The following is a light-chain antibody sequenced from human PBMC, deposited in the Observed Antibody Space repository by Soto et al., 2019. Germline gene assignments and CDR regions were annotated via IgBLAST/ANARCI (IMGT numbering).Light chain of an antibody. CDR2: AAS. J-gene: IGKJ2*01. V-gene: IGKV3-20*01. Sequence: EIVLTQSPGTLSLSPGERATRSCRASQSISSGYLAWYQQKPGQAPRLLIYAASSRATGIPDRFSGSGSGTDFTLTISRLEPEDFAVYYCQQYGSSSYTFGQGTQLEIK. CDR3: QQYGSSSYT. CDR1: QSISSGY.